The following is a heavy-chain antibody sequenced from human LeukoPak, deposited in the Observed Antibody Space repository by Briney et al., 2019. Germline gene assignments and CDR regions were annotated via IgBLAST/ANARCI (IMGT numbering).Heavy chain of an antibody. J-gene: IGHJ3*02. V-gene: IGHV1-18*01. CDR1: GYSFTRYG. CDR3: ARDRLWGEDDAFDI. CDR2: ISAYNGNT. Sequence: ASVKVSCKASGYSFTRYGINWVRQAPGQGLEWMGWISAYNGNTSYAQKLQGRVTMTTGTSTSTAYMELRSLRSDDTAVYYCARDRLWGEDDAFDIWGQGTMVTVSS. D-gene: IGHD3-16*01.